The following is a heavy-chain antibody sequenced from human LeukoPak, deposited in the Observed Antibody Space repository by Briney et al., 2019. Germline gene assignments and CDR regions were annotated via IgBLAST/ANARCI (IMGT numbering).Heavy chain of an antibody. CDR2: IYSGGST. V-gene: IGHV3-53*01. D-gene: IGHD1-1*01. CDR1: GFTVSSNY. CDR3: ARGHNWNDRGAFDI. J-gene: IGHJ3*02. Sequence: PGGSLRLSCAASGFTVSSNYMSWVRQAPGKGLEWVSSIYSGGSTYYADSVKGRFTISRDSSKNTLYLQMSSLRAEDTAVYYCARGHNWNDRGAFDIWGQGTTVTVSS.